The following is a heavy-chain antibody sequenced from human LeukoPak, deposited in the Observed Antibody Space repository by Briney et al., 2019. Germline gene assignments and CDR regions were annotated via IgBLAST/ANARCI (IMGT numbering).Heavy chain of an antibody. J-gene: IGHJ4*02. CDR3: AREEGDYGDSSSDY. CDR2: TYHSGVS. V-gene: IGHV4-39*02. D-gene: IGHD4-17*01. Sequence: SETLSLTCTASGGSISSSSYYWAWIRQPPGKGLEWIGSTYHSGVSYYNPSLKSRATISIDTSKNQFSLKVRSVTATDTAVYYCAREEGDYGDSSSDYWGQGIPVTVSS. CDR1: GGSISSSSYY.